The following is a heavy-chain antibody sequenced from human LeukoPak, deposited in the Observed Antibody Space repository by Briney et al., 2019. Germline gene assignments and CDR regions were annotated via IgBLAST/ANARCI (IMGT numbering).Heavy chain of an antibody. V-gene: IGHV1-69*05. J-gene: IGHJ6*03. CDR2: IIPIFGTA. D-gene: IGHD5-18*01. CDR1: GGTFSSYA. Sequence: SVKVSCNASGGTFSSYAISWVRQAPGQGLEWMGGIIPIFGTANYAQKFQGRVTITTDESTSTAYMELSSLRSEDTAVYYCARGNTAMDYYYYYYMDVWGKGTTVTVSS. CDR3: ARGNTAMDYYYYYYMDV.